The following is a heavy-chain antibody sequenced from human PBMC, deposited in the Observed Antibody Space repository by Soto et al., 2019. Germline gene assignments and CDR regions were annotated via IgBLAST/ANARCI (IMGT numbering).Heavy chain of an antibody. D-gene: IGHD1-26*01. CDR1: GYSFTSHY. J-gene: IGHJ5*02. Sequence: ASVKVSCKAIGYSFTSHYMHWVRQAPGQGLEWMGTIYPGGVNIGYAQKFKGRVTMTKDTSTSTVYMELSSLRSEDTAVYYCVRDSGGATSNWFDPWGQGTLVTVSS. CDR2: IYPGGVNI. CDR3: VRDSGGATSNWFDP. V-gene: IGHV1-46*03.